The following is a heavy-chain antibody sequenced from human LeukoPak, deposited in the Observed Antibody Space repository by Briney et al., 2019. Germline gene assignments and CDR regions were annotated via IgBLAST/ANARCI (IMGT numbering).Heavy chain of an antibody. J-gene: IGHJ6*04. V-gene: IGHV1-18*04. CDR2: ISTYNGNT. CDR3: VRDPMVTPYYNGMDV. D-gene: IGHD5-18*01. Sequence: ASVKVSCKASGYTFTNYGISWVRQAPGQGLEWMGWISTYNGNTNYAQKLQGRVTMTTDTSTSTAYMELRSLRSDDTAVYYCVRDPMVTPYYNGMDVWGTGTTVTVSS. CDR1: GYTFTNYG.